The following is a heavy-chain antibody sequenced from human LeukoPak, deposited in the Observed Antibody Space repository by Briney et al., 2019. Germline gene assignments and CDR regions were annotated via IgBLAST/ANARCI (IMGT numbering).Heavy chain of an antibody. Sequence: ASVKVSCKASGYTFTGSYIHWVRQAPGQGLEWMGWINPNSGGTSSAQKFQGRVTMTRDTSVSTAYMDLSRLRSDDTALYYCARETGYCSGGRCYFIYWGQGTLVTVSS. V-gene: IGHV1-2*02. CDR3: ARETGYCSGGRCYFIY. J-gene: IGHJ4*02. CDR1: GYTFTGSY. CDR2: INPNSGGT. D-gene: IGHD2-15*01.